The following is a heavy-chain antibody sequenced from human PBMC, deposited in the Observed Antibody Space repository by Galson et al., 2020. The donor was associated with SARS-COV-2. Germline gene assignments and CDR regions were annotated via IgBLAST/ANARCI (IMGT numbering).Heavy chain of an antibody. CDR1: GGSFSGYY. Sequence: SETLSLTCAVYGGSFSGYYWSWIRQPPGKGLEWIGEINHSGSTNYNPSLKSRVTISVDTAKNQFSLKLSSVTAADTAVYYCARGGRAIQQLGDFDYWGQGTLVTVSS. CDR3: ARGGRAIQQLGDFDY. D-gene: IGHD6-6*01. V-gene: IGHV4-34*01. CDR2: INHSGST. J-gene: IGHJ4*02.